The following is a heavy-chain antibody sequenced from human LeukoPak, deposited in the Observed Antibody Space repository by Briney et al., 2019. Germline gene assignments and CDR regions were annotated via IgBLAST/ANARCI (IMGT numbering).Heavy chain of an antibody. V-gene: IGHV1-69*13. Sequence: SVKVSCTASGGTFSSYAISWVRQAPGQGLEWMGGIIPIFGTANYAQKFQGRVTITADESTSTAYMELSSLRSEDTAVYYCARDYYDSSGFEYPPGYWGQGTLVTVSS. J-gene: IGHJ4*02. CDR3: ARDYYDSSGFEYPPGY. CDR1: GGTFSSYA. CDR2: IIPIFGTA. D-gene: IGHD3-22*01.